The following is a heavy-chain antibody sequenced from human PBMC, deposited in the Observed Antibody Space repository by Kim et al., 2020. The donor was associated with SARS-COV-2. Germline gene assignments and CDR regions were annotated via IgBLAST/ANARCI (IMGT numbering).Heavy chain of an antibody. V-gene: IGHV3-53*01. CDR3: GTSPSVGF. Sequence: GGSLRLSCAASGFNVGYNYMTWVRQAPGKGLEWVARIYSGGSTNFADSVKGRFTLYRDNSMNTLYLQINNLRTDDTAVYFCGTSPSVGFWGQGTLVTVSS. CDR1: GFNVGYNY. J-gene: IGHJ4*02. D-gene: IGHD1-26*01. CDR2: IYSGGST.